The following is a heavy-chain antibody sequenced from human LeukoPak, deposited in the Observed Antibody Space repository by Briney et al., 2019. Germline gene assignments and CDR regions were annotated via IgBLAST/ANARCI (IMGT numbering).Heavy chain of an antibody. CDR2: INPNSGGT. J-gene: IGHJ4*02. CDR1: GYTFTGYY. D-gene: IGHD3-10*01. CDR3: ARKYYYGSGSSASFGY. Sequence: ASVKVSCKASGYTFTGYYMHWVRQAPGQGLEWMGWINPNSGGTNYAQKFQGRVTMTRDTSASTAYMELSSLRSEDTAVYYCARKYYYGSGSSASFGYWGQGTLVTVSS. V-gene: IGHV1-2*02.